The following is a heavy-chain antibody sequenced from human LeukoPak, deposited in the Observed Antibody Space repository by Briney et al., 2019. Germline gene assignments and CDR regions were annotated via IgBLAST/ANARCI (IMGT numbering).Heavy chain of an antibody. CDR1: GYTFTSYG. CDR3: ARDPYSSGFKWFDP. D-gene: IGHD6-19*01. J-gene: IGHJ5*02. Sequence: ASVKVSCKASGYTFTSYGIGWVRQAPGQGLEWMGWISAYNGNTNYAQKLQGRVTMTTDTSTSTACMELRSLRSDDTAVYYCARDPYSSGFKWFDPWGQGTLVTVSS. V-gene: IGHV1-18*01. CDR2: ISAYNGNT.